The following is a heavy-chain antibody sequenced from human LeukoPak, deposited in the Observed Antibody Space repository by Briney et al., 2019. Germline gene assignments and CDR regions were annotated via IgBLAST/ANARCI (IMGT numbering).Heavy chain of an antibody. Sequence: PGRSLRLSCAVSGFTFNTYAIHWVRQAPGKGLEWVADISYDGSNKNYADSVKGRFTISRDNSKSTLYLQMNSLRAEDTAVYHCARVQGGSGYYAPLDYWGQGTLVTVPS. D-gene: IGHD3-3*01. CDR3: ARVQGGSGYYAPLDY. CDR2: ISYDGSNK. J-gene: IGHJ4*02. CDR1: GFTFNTYA. V-gene: IGHV3-30-3*01.